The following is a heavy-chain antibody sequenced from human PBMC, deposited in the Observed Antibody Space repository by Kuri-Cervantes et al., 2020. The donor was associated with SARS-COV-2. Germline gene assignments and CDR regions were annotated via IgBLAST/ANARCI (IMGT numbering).Heavy chain of an antibody. V-gene: IGHV1-2*04. CDR2: INPNSGGT. Sequence: ASVKVSCKASGYTFTDYYIHWVRQAPGQGLEWMGWINPNSGGTNYAQKFQGWVTMTRDTSISTAYMELSRLRSDDTAVYYCARGSYCGGDCYSGWYFDLWGLGTLVTVSS. CDR1: GYTFTDYY. CDR3: ARGSYCGGDCYSGWYFDL. D-gene: IGHD2-21*02. J-gene: IGHJ2*01.